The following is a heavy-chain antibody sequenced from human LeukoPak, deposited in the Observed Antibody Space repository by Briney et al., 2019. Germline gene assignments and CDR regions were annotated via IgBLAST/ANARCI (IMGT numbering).Heavy chain of an antibody. J-gene: IGHJ4*02. CDR3: AMGLVGSQAQASD. CDR1: GFTSSSYG. Sequence: GGSLRLSCAASGFTSSSYGMHWVRRAPGKGLEWVAVISYDGSNKYYADSVKGRFTISRDNSKNTLYLLMNSLRAEDTAVYYCAMGLVGSQAQASDWGQGTLVTVSS. V-gene: IGHV3-30*03. CDR2: ISYDGSNK. D-gene: IGHD1-26*01.